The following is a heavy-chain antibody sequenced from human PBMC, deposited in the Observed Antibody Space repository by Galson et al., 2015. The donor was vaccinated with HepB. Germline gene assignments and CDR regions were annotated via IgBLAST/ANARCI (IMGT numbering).Heavy chain of an antibody. D-gene: IGHD3-22*01. CDR2: MYYNGNT. J-gene: IGHJ5*02. Sequence: ETLSLTCTVSGGSISSYYWSWIRQPPGKELECIGYMYYNGNTKYNPSLKSRVTISIDTSKHQFSLRLSSVTAAGTAVYYCARGQPISMISTTWFDPWGQGTLVTVSP. CDR1: GGSISSYY. V-gene: IGHV4-59*13. CDR3: ARGQPISMISTTWFDP.